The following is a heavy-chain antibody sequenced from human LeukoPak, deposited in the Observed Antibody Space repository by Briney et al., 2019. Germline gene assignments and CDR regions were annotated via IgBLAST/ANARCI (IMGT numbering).Heavy chain of an antibody. CDR1: GFTFTGYY. CDR3: ARGESIAARPFDY. V-gene: IGHV1-2*06. J-gene: IGHJ4*02. Sequence: GASVKVSCKASGFTFTGYYMHWVRQAPGQGLEWMGRINPNSGGTNYAQKFQGRVTMSRDTSTSTVYMELSSLRSEDTAVYYCARGESIAARPFDYWGQGTLVTVSS. D-gene: IGHD6-6*01. CDR2: INPNSGGT.